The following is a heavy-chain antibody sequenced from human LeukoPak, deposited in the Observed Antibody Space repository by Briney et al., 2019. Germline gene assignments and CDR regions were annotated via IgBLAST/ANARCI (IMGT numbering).Heavy chain of an antibody. Sequence: ASVKVSCKASGYTFTSYYMHWVRQAPGQGLEWMGRINPNSGGTNYEQKFQGRVTMTRDTSISTAYMELSRLRSDDTAVYYCASNLPKYYYDSSGSPYYYYGMDVWGQGTTVTASS. D-gene: IGHD3-22*01. CDR2: INPNSGGT. J-gene: IGHJ6*02. V-gene: IGHV1-2*06. CDR1: GYTFTSYY. CDR3: ASNLPKYYYDSSGSPYYYYGMDV.